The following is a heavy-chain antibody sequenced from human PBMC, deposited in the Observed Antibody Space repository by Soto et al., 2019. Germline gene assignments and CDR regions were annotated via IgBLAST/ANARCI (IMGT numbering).Heavy chain of an antibody. CDR1: GFTFSNSW. V-gene: IGHV3-74*01. CDR2: INADGTST. J-gene: IGHJ4*02. CDR3: VKVLARGVGVPRFYFDS. D-gene: IGHD2-2*01. Sequence: PGGSLRLSCAASGFTFSNSWMQWVRQVSGKGLEWVSRINADGTSTSYADSVKGRFTISRGNAKNTLYLHVNSLRAEDTAVYYCVKVLARGVGVPRFYFDSWGQGALVTVSS.